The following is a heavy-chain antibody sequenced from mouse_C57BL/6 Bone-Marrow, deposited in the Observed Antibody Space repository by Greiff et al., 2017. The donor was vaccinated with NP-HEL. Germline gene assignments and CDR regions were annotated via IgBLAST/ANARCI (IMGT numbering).Heavy chain of an antibody. V-gene: IGHV1-15*01. CDR1: GYTFTDYE. Sequence: VQLQQSGAELVRPGASVTLSCKASGYTFTDYEMHWVKQTPVHGLEWIGAIDPATGGPAYNQKFKGKAILTADKSSSTAYMELRSLTSEDSAVYYCTRPFYPDAMDYWGQGTSVTVSS. D-gene: IGHD1-1*01. J-gene: IGHJ4*01. CDR2: IDPATGGP. CDR3: TRPFYPDAMDY.